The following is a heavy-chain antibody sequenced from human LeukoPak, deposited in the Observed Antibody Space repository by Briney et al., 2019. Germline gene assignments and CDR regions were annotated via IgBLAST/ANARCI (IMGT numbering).Heavy chain of an antibody. Sequence: ASVKVSCKASGYTFTSYGISWVRQAPGQGLEWMGWISAYNGNTNYAQKFQGRVTITADESTSTAYMELSSLRSEDTAVYYCARVYLRGGSGWKAFDYWGQGTLVTVSS. CDR3: ARVYLRGGSGWKAFDY. CDR1: GYTFTSYG. V-gene: IGHV1-18*01. D-gene: IGHD6-19*01. J-gene: IGHJ4*02. CDR2: ISAYNGNT.